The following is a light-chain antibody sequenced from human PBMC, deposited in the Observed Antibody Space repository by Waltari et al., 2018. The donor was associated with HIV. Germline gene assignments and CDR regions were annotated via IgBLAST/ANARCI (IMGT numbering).Light chain of an antibody. CDR2: GAS. J-gene: IGKJ2*01. Sequence: EIVMTQSPATLSVSPGERATLSCRASQSVSSNLAWYQQKPGQAPRLLIYGASVRATGIPARFSGSGSGTDFTLTISSLQSEDFAVYYCQQYRNWPTFGQGTNLEIK. CDR1: QSVSSN. V-gene: IGKV3-15*01. CDR3: QQYRNWPT.